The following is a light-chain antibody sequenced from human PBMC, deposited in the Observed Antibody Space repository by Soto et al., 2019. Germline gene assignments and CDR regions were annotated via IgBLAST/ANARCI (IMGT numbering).Light chain of an antibody. CDR1: QDVGRN. V-gene: IGKV1-8*01. CDR3: QHYKNYPWT. Sequence: AIRMTQSPSSLSASAGDRVAIACRASQDVGRNLAWYQQKPGQAPKLLIYGASTLQGGVPSRFSGGGSGTDFTLTISCLQSEDFATYYCQHYKNYPWTFGQGTKVEIK. J-gene: IGKJ1*01. CDR2: GAS.